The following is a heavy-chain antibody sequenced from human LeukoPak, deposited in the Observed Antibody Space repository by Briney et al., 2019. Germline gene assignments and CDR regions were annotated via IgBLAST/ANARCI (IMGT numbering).Heavy chain of an antibody. J-gene: IGHJ4*02. D-gene: IGHD2-2*01. CDR1: GGTFSSYT. V-gene: IGHV1-69*04. CDR3: ARDPGLVPAANDY. CDR2: IIPILGIA. Sequence: SVKVSCKASGGTFSSYTISWVRQAPGQGLEWMGRIIPILGIANYAQKVQGRVTITADKSTSTAYMELSSLRSEDTAVYYCARDPGLVPAANDYWGQGTLVTVSS.